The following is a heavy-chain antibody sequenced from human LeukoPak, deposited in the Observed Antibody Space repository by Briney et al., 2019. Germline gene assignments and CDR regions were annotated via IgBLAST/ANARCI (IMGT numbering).Heavy chain of an antibody. CDR3: ARNNGMDV. V-gene: IGHV3-7*03. Sequence: GGSLRLSCAASGFALSSHWMTWVRQVPGRGPEWVANVNRDGSETYYLDSVKGRFTISKDNAKNSLYLQMNSLRAEDTALYHCARNNGMDVWGEGTTVIVSS. CDR1: GFALSSHW. CDR2: VNRDGSET. J-gene: IGHJ6*04.